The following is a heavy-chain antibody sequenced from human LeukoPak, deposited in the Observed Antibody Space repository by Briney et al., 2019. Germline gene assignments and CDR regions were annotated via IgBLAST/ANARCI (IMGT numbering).Heavy chain of an antibody. V-gene: IGHV4-34*01. Sequence: PSETLSLTCTVSGGSISSYYWSWIRQPPGKGLEWIGEIDRYGSTNYIPSLKSRVTISLDTSKNQFSLKLSSMTAADTGVYYCARHVIGRWLGDDYSYYVDVWGKGTTVTISS. J-gene: IGHJ6*03. D-gene: IGHD5-24*01. CDR2: IDRYGST. CDR1: GGSISSYY. CDR3: ARHVIGRWLGDDYSYYVDV.